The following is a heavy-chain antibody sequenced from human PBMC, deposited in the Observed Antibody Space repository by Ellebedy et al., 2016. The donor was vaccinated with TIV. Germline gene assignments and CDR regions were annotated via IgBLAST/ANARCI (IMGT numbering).Heavy chain of an antibody. V-gene: IGHV3-23*01. CDR2: IVGSGA. J-gene: IGHJ4*02. D-gene: IGHD5-18*01. CDR1: GFTFSSYW. CDR3: AKDRTPGDGYWVFDN. Sequence: PGGSLRLSCAASGFTFSSYWMHWVRQAPGKGLEWVSGIVGSGAQKYADSVKGRFTISRDNSKRTVDLQMNSLRAEDTAVYFCAKDRTPGDGYWVFDNWGQGTLVTVSS.